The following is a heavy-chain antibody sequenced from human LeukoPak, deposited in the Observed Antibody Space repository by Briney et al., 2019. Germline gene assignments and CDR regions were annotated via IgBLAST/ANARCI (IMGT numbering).Heavy chain of an antibody. D-gene: IGHD4-11*01. CDR3: ARVQRWGYSNYFDY. V-gene: IGHV3-20*04. Sequence: GGSLRLPCAASGFTFDEHGMSWVRQAPGKGLEWVSGINWNGASTGYADSVKGRFTISRDNAKNSLYLQMNGLRAEDTALYYCARVQRWGYSNYFDYWGQGTLVTVSS. CDR2: INWNGAST. CDR1: GFTFDEHG. J-gene: IGHJ4*02.